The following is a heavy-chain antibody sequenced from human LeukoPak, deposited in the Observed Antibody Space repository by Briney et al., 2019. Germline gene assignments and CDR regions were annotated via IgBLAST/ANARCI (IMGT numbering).Heavy chain of an antibody. CDR2: IYFSGTT. Sequence: SETLSLTCTVSGGSISSRSHHWGWIRQPPGKGLEWIGYIYFSGTTKYNPSLESRVTISVDTSKNQFSLKLSSVTAADTAVYYCARRRAEGGSNGHYNWFDPWGQGILVTVSS. CDR1: GGSISSRSHH. J-gene: IGHJ5*02. D-gene: IGHD6-13*01. CDR3: ARRRAEGGSNGHYNWFDP. V-gene: IGHV4-61*05.